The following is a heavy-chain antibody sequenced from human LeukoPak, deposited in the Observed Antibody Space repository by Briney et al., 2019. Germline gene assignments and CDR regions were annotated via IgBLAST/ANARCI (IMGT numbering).Heavy chain of an antibody. CDR2: IYYSGST. CDR1: GGSISSGGYY. D-gene: IGHD3-9*01. CDR3: AAFRGSYDILTGYSGDDAFDI. V-gene: IGHV4-31*03. Sequence: SETLSLTCTVSGGSISSGGYYWSWIRQHPGKGLEWIGYIYYSGSTYYNPSLKGRVTISVDTSKNQFSLKLSSVTAADTAVYYCAAFRGSYDILTGYSGDDAFDIWGQGTMVTVSS. J-gene: IGHJ3*02.